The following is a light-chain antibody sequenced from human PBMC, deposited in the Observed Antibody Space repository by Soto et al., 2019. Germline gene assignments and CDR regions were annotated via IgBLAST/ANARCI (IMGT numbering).Light chain of an antibody. CDR2: AAS. V-gene: IGKV1-12*01. CDR3: QQANSFPIT. Sequence: DIQMTQSPSSMSASVGDRVTITCRASQGINSWLAWYQQKPGKVPKLLIYAASSLQSGVPSRFSGSGSGTDFTRTISSLQPEDFATYYCQQANSFPITFGQGTRLEIK. J-gene: IGKJ5*01. CDR1: QGINSW.